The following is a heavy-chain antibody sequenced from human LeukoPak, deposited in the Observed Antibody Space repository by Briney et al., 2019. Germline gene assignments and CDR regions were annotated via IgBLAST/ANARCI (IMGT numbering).Heavy chain of an antibody. CDR1: GFPFSSYA. CDR2: ISGSGGST. Sequence: GGSLRLSCAASGFPFSSYAMTWVRQAPGRGLEWVSVISGSGGSTYYADSVKGRFTISRDNSKNTLYLQMNSLRAEDTAVYYCAKDLIAATVDYWGQGTLVTVSS. J-gene: IGHJ4*02. D-gene: IGHD6-6*01. CDR3: AKDLIAATVDY. V-gene: IGHV3-23*01.